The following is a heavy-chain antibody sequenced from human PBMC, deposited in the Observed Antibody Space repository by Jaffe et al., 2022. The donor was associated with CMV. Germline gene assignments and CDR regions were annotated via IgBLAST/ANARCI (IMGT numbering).Heavy chain of an antibody. CDR1: GGSISSSSYY. J-gene: IGHJ4*02. Sequence: QLQLQESGPGLVKPSETLSLTCTVSGGSISSSSYYWGWIRQPPGKGLEWIGSIYYSGSTYYNPSLKSRVTISVDTSKNQFSLKLSSVTAADTAVYYCASQQATYSGTLGGFDYWGQGTLVTVSS. CDR3: ASQQATYSGTLGGFDY. CDR2: IYYSGST. D-gene: IGHD1-26*01. V-gene: IGHV4-39*01.